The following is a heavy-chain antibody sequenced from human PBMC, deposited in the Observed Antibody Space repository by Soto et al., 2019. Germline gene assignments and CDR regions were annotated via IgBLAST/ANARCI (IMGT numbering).Heavy chain of an antibody. D-gene: IGHD3-10*01. CDR1: GYTFTSYG. CDR2: ISAYNGNT. V-gene: IGHV1-18*01. CDR3: ARDKGDGSGSYYGY. Sequence: QVQLVQSGAEVKKPGASVKVSCKASGYTFTSYGISWVRQAPGQGLEWMGWISAYNGNTNYAQKLQGRVTMTTDTSTTKAYMELRGLRSDDTAVYYSARDKGDGSGSYYGYWGQGTLVTVSS. J-gene: IGHJ4*02.